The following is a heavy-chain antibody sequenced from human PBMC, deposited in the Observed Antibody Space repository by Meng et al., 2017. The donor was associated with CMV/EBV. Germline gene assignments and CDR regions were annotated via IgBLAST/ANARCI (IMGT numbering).Heavy chain of an antibody. CDR3: ARLLGTGTPFDY. CDR1: GYRFTNYW. V-gene: IGHV5-51*01. J-gene: IGHJ4*02. Sequence: GESLKISCQGSGYRFTNYWIGWVRQMPGKGLELMEIIYPGGSRTTYSPSFQGQVTISADKSINTAYLQWNSLKASDTAVYYCARLLGTGTPFDYWGQGTLVTVSS. CDR2: IYPGGSRT. D-gene: IGHD1-1*01.